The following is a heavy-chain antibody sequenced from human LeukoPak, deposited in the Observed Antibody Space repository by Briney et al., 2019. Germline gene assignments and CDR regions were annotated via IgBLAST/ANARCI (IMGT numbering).Heavy chain of an antibody. CDR2: IYFSGAT. V-gene: IGHV3-53*01. CDR1: GFSVSNNY. Sequence: PGGSLRLSCAASGFSVSNNYMSWVRQAPGKGLEWVSVIYFSGATYYADSVKGRFTISRDNSKNTLYLQMNSLRAEDTGVYYCARATFSSSGHSYWGQGTLVTVSS. J-gene: IGHJ4*02. D-gene: IGHD6-13*01. CDR3: ARATFSSSGHSY.